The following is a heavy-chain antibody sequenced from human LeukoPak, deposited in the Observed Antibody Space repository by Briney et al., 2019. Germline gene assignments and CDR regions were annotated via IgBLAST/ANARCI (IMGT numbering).Heavy chain of an antibody. CDR3: ARVEYYYGSGSPNYYYGMDV. V-gene: IGHV1-69*04. CDR1: GGTFSSYA. D-gene: IGHD3-10*01. J-gene: IGHJ6*02. CDR2: IIPILGIA. Sequence: ASVKVSCKASGGTFSSYAISWVRQAPGQGLEWMGRIIPILGIANYAQKFQGRVTITADKSTSTAYMELSSLRSGDTAVYYCARVEYYYGSGSPNYYYGMDVWGQGTTVTVSS.